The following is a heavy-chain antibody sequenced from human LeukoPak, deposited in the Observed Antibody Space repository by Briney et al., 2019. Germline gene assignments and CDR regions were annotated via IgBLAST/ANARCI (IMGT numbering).Heavy chain of an antibody. V-gene: IGHV3-30*02. Sequence: PGGSLRLSCAASGFTFSSYGMHWVRQAPGKGLEWVAFIRYDGSNKYYADSVKGRFTISRDNSKNTLYLQMNSLRAEDTAVYYCAKGGGYCGGDCYSPYYFDYWGQGTLVTVSS. J-gene: IGHJ4*02. CDR1: GFTFSSYG. CDR3: AKGGGYCGGDCYSPYYFDY. D-gene: IGHD2-21*02. CDR2: IRYDGSNK.